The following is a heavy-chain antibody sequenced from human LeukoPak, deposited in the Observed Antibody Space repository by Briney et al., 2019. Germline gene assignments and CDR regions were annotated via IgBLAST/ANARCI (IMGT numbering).Heavy chain of an antibody. V-gene: IGHV4-61*01. CDR2: IYYSGST. Sequence: SETLSLTCTVSGGSVSSGSYYWRWIRQPPGKGLEWIGYIYYSGSTNYNPSLKSRVTISVDTSKNQFSLKLSSVTAADTAVYYCARSEGDAFDIWGQGTMVTVSS. CDR3: ARSEGDAFDI. J-gene: IGHJ3*02. CDR1: GGSVSSGSYY.